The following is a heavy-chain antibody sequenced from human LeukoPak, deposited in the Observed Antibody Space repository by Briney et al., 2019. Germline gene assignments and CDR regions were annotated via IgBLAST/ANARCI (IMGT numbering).Heavy chain of an antibody. Sequence: GGSLRLSCAASGFTFSGYGMHWFRQAPGQGLEWVALISYDGTKKYYADSVRGRFTISSDSSKNTLYLQMNSLRAEDTAVYYCARGRIAARLSAFDIWGQGTMVTVSS. CDR1: GFTFSGYG. J-gene: IGHJ3*02. V-gene: IGHV3-30*03. D-gene: IGHD6-6*01. CDR2: ISYDGTKK. CDR3: ARGRIAARLSAFDI.